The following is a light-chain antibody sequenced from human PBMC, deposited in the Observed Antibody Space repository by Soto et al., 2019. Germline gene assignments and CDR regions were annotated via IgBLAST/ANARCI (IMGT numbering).Light chain of an antibody. CDR3: ATWDDSLSGLVV. V-gene: IGLV1-47*01. CDR2: RNN. CDR1: SSNIGSNY. J-gene: IGLJ2*01. Sequence: QSVLTQPPSASGTPGQRVTISCSGSSSNIGSNYLYWYQQLPGTDPKLLIYRNNQRPSGVPDRFSGCKSGTSASLAISGLLSEDEADYYCATWDDSLSGLVVFGGGTKLTVL.